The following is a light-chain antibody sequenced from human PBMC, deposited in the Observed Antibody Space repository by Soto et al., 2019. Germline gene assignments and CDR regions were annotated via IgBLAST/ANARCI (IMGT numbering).Light chain of an antibody. CDR3: QQYFEWPPMT. CDR1: ETVATN. V-gene: IGKV3-15*01. Sequence: EVVITQSPATLSVSPGERATLSCRASETVATNLAWYQQKPGQAPRLLISGASTRAAGISDRFRGSGSGTEFTLTISSLRSEDSAIYYCQQYFEWPPMTFGQGTTGDIK. CDR2: GAS. J-gene: IGKJ1*01.